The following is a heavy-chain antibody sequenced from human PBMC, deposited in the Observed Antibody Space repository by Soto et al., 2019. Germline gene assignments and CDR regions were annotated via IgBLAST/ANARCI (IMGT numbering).Heavy chain of an antibody. D-gene: IGHD3-9*01. Sequence: GGSLRLSCAASGFTFSSYWMSWVRQAPGKGLEWVANIKQDGSEKYYVDSVKGRFTISRDNAKNSLYLQMNSLRAEDTAVYYCARDRAGYYDILTGYYTREANYGMDVWGQGTTVTVSS. CDR2: IKQDGSEK. CDR3: ARDRAGYYDILTGYYTREANYGMDV. CDR1: GFTFSSYW. V-gene: IGHV3-7*05. J-gene: IGHJ6*02.